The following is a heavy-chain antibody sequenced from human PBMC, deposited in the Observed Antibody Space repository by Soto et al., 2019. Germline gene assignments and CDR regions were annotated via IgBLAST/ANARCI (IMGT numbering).Heavy chain of an antibody. CDR1: GYTFTSYY. CDR2: INPSFGST. J-gene: IGHJ5*02. Sequence: QVQLVQSGAEVKKPCASVKVSCKASGYTFTSYYMHWVRQAPGQGLEWMGLINPSFGSTSYAEKFLGRVTMTRDTSTITVYMGLSSLRSDDTVVYYCARDGCSGSSCYPKSNWFDPWGQGALVTDSS. D-gene: IGHD2-15*01. V-gene: IGHV1-46*01. CDR3: ARDGCSGSSCYPKSNWFDP.